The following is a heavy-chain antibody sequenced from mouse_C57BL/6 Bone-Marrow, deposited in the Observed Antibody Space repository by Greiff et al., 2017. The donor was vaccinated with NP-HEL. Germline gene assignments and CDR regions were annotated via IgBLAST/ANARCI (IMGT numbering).Heavy chain of an antibody. V-gene: IGHV1-42*01. CDR3: ARSDYDYAWYFDV. CDR1: GYSFTGYY. Sequence: EVQLQESGPELVKPGASVKISCKASGYSFTGYYMNWVKQSPEKSLEWIGEINPSTGGTTYNQKFKAKATLTVDKSSSTAYMQLKSLTSEDSAVYYCARSDYDYAWYFDVWGTGTTVTVSS. D-gene: IGHD2-4*01. J-gene: IGHJ1*03. CDR2: INPSTGGT.